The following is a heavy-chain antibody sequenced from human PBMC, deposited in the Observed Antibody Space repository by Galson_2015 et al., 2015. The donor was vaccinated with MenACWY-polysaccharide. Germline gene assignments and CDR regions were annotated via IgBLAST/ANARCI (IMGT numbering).Heavy chain of an antibody. CDR1: GFSFSSYN. CDR3: ARDRGRTGSRDY. J-gene: IGHJ4*02. Sequence: SLRLSCAASGFSFSSYNMDWVRQAPGTGLEWVSYIRGPSDIIYYADSVKGRFTISRDNAKNSLYLQMNSLRDEDTAVYYCARDRGRTGSRDYWGRGTLVTVSS. CDR2: IRGPSDII. D-gene: IGHD3-16*01. V-gene: IGHV3-48*02.